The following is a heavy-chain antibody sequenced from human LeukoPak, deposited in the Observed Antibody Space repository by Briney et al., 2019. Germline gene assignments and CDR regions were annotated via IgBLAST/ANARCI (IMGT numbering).Heavy chain of an antibody. CDR1: GGSFSGYY. CDR2: INHSGST. V-gene: IGHV4-34*01. CDR3: ARGGPSSYFDY. D-gene: IGHD6-6*01. J-gene: IGHJ4*02. Sequence: PSETLSLTCAVYGGSFSGYYWSWIRQPPGKGLEWIGEINHSGSTNYNPSLKSRGTISVDTSKNQFSLKLSSVTAADTAVYYCARGGPSSYFDYWGQGTLVTVSS.